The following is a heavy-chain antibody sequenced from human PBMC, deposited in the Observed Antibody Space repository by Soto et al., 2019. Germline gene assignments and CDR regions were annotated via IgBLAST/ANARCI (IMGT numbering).Heavy chain of an antibody. CDR3: AKGGVATDPNWYFDL. Sequence: QVQLVKSGAEVKKPGASVKVSCKASGYTFTSYYMHWVRQAPGQGLEWMGIINPSGGSTSYAQKFRRRVTMTRHTSTSTVYKQLSSLGSEDTALYYCAKGGVATDPNWYFDLWGRGTLVTVSS. J-gene: IGHJ2*01. V-gene: IGHV1-46*03. CDR2: INPSGGST. CDR1: GYTFTSYY. D-gene: IGHD2-15*01.